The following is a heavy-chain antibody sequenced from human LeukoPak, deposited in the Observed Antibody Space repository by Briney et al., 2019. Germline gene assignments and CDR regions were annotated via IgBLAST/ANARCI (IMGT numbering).Heavy chain of an antibody. J-gene: IGHJ6*03. CDR2: IYHSGST. Sequence: KPSETLSLTCAVSGYSISSGYYWGWIRPPPGKGLEWIGIIYHSGSTYYNPSLKSRVTISVDTSKNPFSLKLSSVTAADTAVYYCTVVVVSYYYYYMDVWGKGTTVTVSS. D-gene: IGHD3-22*01. CDR1: GYSISSGYY. CDR3: TVVVVSYYYYYMDV. V-gene: IGHV4-38-2*01.